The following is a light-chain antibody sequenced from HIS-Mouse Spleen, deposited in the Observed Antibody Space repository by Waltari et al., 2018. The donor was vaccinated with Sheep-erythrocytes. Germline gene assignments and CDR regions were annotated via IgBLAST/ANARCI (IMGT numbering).Light chain of an antibody. J-gene: IGLJ1*01. CDR2: EVS. CDR3: SSYAGSNNYV. CDR1: SSDVGGYHY. V-gene: IGLV2-8*01. Sequence: QSALTPPPSASGSPGQSVTISCTGPSSDVGGYHYVSWYQQHPGKAPKLMIYEVSKRPSGVPDRFSGSKSGNTASLTVSGLQAEDEADYYCSSYAGSNNYVFGTGTKVTVL.